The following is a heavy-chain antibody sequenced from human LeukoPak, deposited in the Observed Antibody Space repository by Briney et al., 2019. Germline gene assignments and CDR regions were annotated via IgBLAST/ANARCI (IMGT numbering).Heavy chain of an antibody. D-gene: IGHD1-26*01. J-gene: IGHJ4*02. CDR2: INHSGST. CDR1: GGSFSGYY. V-gene: IGHV4-34*01. Sequence: SETLSLTCAVYGGSFSGYYWSWIRHPPGKGLEWIGEINHSGSTNYNPSLKSRVTISVDTSKNQFSLKLSSVTAADTAVYYCATLWGIVGAPKPDYWGQGTLVTVSS. CDR3: ATLWGIVGAPKPDY.